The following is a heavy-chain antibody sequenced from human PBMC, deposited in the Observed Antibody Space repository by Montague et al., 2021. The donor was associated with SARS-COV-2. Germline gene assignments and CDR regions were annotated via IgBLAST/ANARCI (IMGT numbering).Heavy chain of an antibody. Sequence: SETLSLTCAVYGGSFSVYYWNWLRQSPRRGLEWVAEINHCGTANYYHSLKSRVRISVDTSKNQFTLKLTSVTAADTAMYYCAEEGAVVRAARTLVAFDLWGQGTMVTVSS. CDR3: AEEGAVVRAARTLVAFDL. CDR1: GGSFSVYY. D-gene: IGHD2-2*01. CDR2: INHCGTA. J-gene: IGHJ3*01. V-gene: IGHV4-34*01.